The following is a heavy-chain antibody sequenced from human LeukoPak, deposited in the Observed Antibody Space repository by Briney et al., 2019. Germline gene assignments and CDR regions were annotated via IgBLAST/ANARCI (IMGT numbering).Heavy chain of an antibody. Sequence: GGSLRLSCAASGFTFSSYWMSWVRQAPGKGLEWVANIKQDGSEKYYVDSVKGRFTISRDNSKNTVYLQMNNLRAEDTAVYYCAKDRAYYYDSSGYFDYWGQGTLVTVSS. CDR3: AKDRAYYYDSSGYFDY. D-gene: IGHD3-22*01. V-gene: IGHV3-7*01. CDR1: GFTFSSYW. CDR2: IKQDGSEK. J-gene: IGHJ4*02.